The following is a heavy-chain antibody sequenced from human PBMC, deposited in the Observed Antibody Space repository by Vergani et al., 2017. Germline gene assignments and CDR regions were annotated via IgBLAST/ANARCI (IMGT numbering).Heavy chain of an antibody. J-gene: IGHJ6*02. D-gene: IGHD3-16*01. CDR3: ATGTRGMTFGGVSDYYYGMDV. CDR1: GYTLTELS. V-gene: IGHV1-24*01. Sequence: QVQLVQSGAEVKKPGASVQVSCRVSGYTLTELSMPWVRQAPGKGLEWMGGFDPEDGETIYAQKFQGRVTMTEDTSTDTAYMELSSLRSEDTAVDYGATGTRGMTFGGVSDYYYGMDVWGQGTTVTVSS. CDR2: FDPEDGET.